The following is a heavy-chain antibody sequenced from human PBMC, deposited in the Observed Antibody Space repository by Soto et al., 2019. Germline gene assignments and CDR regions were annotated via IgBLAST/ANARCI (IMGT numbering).Heavy chain of an antibody. CDR2: ISGSGGST. J-gene: IGHJ5*02. D-gene: IGHD5-18*01. V-gene: IGHV3-23*01. Sequence: VGSLILSCAASGFTFSSYAMSWVRQAPGKGLEWVSAISGSGGSTYYADSVKGRFTISRDNSKNTLYLQMNSLRAEDTAVYYCAKVMVKNWFDPWGQGTLVTVSS. CDR1: GFTFSSYA. CDR3: AKVMVKNWFDP.